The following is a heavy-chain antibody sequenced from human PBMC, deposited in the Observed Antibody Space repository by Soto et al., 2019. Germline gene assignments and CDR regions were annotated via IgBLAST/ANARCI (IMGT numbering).Heavy chain of an antibody. Sequence: QVQLEQSGAEVKKPGASVKVSCKVSGYTFASYGISWARQAPGQGPEWMGWINTYKGNINYAQKFQGRVTMTTDTSTSTAYMELRSLRSDDTALYYCARERGDYKYFDYWGQGTLVTVSS. CDR1: GYTFASYG. J-gene: IGHJ4*02. CDR2: INTYKGNI. D-gene: IGHD4-4*01. CDR3: ARERGDYKYFDY. V-gene: IGHV1-18*01.